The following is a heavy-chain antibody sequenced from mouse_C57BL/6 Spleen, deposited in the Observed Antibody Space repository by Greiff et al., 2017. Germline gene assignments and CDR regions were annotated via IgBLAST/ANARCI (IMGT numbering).Heavy chain of an antibody. D-gene: IGHD2-4*01. J-gene: IGHJ4*01. CDR3: ARGDYDYDGIYYYAMDY. CDR1: GYTFTDYN. CDR2: INPNNGGT. V-gene: IGHV1-18*01. Sequence: EVQLQQSGPELVKPGASVKIPCKASGYTFTDYNMDWVKQSHGKSLEWIGDINPNNGGTIYNQKFKGKATLTVDKSSSTAYMELRSLTSEDTAVYYCARGDYDYDGIYYYAMDYWGQGTSVTVSS.